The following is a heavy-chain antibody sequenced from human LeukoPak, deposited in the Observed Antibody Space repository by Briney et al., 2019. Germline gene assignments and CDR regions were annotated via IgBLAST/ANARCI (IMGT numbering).Heavy chain of an antibody. Sequence: GASVKVSCKASGYTFTSYDINWVRQATGQGLEWMGWMNPNSGNTGYAQKFQGRVTITRNTSISTAYMELSSLRSEDTAVYYCARGVRPRGYVSYYYYMDVWGKGTTVTVSS. J-gene: IGHJ6*03. CDR2: MNPNSGNT. D-gene: IGHD3-16*01. V-gene: IGHV1-8*03. CDR3: ARGVRPRGYVSYYYYMDV. CDR1: GYTFTSYD.